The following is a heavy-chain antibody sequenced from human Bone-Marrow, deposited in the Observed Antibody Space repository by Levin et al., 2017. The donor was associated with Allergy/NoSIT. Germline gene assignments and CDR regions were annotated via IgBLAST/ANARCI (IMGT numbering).Heavy chain of an antibody. CDR3: AKGGWAAAGTFVRELYYFDY. J-gene: IGHJ4*02. V-gene: IGHV3-9*01. D-gene: IGHD6-13*01. CDR2: ISWNSGSI. Sequence: GGSLRLSCAASGFTFDDYAMHWVRQAPGKGLEWVSGISWNSGSIGYADSVKGRFTISRDNAKNSLYLQMNSLRAEDTALYYCAKGGWAAAGTFVRELYYFDYWGQGTLVTVSS. CDR1: GFTFDDYA.